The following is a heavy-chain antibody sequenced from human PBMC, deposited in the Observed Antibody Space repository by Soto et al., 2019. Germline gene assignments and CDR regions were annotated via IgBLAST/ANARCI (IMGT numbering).Heavy chain of an antibody. CDR3: AREKLDYFDY. J-gene: IGHJ4*02. CDR1: GYTFTSYD. V-gene: IGHV1-8*01. CDR2: MNPNSGNT. Sequence: QVQLVQSGAEVKKPGASVKVSCKASGYTFTSYDITWVRQATGQGLEWMGWMNPNSGNTGYAQQFQGRVTMTRNISISTAYMELGSLRSEDTAVYYCAREKLDYFDYWGQGTLVTVSS.